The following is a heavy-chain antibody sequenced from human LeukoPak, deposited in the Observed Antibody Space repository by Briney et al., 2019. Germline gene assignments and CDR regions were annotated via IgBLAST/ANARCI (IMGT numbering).Heavy chain of an antibody. J-gene: IGHJ4*02. V-gene: IGHV3-15*01. CDR3: TTGGVVVVPAASAPDY. D-gene: IGHD2-2*01. Sequence: GGSLRLSCAASGFTFSNAWMIWVRQAPGKGLEWVGRIKSKTDGGTADYAAPVKGRFTISRDDSKNTLYLQMNSLKIEDTAVYYCTTGGVVVVPAASAPDYWGQGTLVTVSS. CDR2: IKSKTDGGTA. CDR1: GFTFSNAW.